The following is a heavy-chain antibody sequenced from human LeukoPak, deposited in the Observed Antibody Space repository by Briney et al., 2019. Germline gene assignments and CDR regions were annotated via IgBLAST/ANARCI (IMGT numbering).Heavy chain of an antibody. CDR3: TTGGGYLTDY. Sequence: SETLSLTCTVSGGYITNYYWSWFRQPPGKGLEWIGYIHYSGSTNYNPSLKGRVSISADTSRSQFSLKLTSVTAADTAVYYCTTGGGYLTDYWGQGTLVTVFS. CDR2: IHYSGST. D-gene: IGHD3-16*01. V-gene: IGHV4-59*01. J-gene: IGHJ4*02. CDR1: GGYITNYY.